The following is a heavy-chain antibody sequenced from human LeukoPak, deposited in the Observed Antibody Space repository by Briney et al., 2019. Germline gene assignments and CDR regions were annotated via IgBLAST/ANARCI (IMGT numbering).Heavy chain of an antibody. CDR2: IFSDGHS. Sequence: SETLSLTCDVSGDSINRYYWSWIRQPAGKGLEWIGRIFSDGHSTCNPSLKSRVSLSVDTSKNQFSLKMTAVTAVDTAVYYCVRSGGYCGSTTCHAEYFDLWGRGTLVTVSS. CDR1: GDSINRYY. V-gene: IGHV4-4*07. D-gene: IGHD2-2*01. CDR3: VRSGGYCGSTTCHAEYFDL. J-gene: IGHJ2*01.